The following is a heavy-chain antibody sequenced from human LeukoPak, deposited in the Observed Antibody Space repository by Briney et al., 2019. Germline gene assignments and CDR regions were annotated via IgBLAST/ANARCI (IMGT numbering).Heavy chain of an antibody. V-gene: IGHV3-74*01. Sequence: PGGSLRLSCAASGFTFSSYAMSWVRQAPGEGLVWVSRINSDGYSTTYADSVKGRFTISRDNAKNTLYLQMNSLRAEDTAVYYCARGYSATSRVDYWGRGTLVTVSS. D-gene: IGHD1-26*01. CDR2: INSDGYST. CDR1: GFTFSSYA. J-gene: IGHJ4*02. CDR3: ARGYSATSRVDY.